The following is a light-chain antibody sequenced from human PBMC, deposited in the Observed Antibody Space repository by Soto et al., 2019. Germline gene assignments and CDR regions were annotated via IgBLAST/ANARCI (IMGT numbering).Light chain of an antibody. Sequence: SGLTQPASVVGSPGQSITISWTGTSSEVCGYNFVSLYQHHPGKAPKLMIYDVSNRPSGVSNRFSGSKSGNTASLTISGLQPEDEADYYCCSYTTSNTRQIVFGTGTKVTVL. CDR1: SSEVCGYNF. CDR2: DVS. J-gene: IGLJ1*01. CDR3: CSYTTSNTRQIV. V-gene: IGLV2-14*03.